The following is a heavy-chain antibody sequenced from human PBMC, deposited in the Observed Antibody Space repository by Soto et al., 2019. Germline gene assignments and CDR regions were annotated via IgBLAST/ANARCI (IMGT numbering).Heavy chain of an antibody. CDR1: GGSISSSSYY. D-gene: IGHD6-13*01. J-gene: IGHJ3*02. V-gene: IGHV4-39*01. Sequence: QLQLQESGPGLVKPSETLSLTCTVSGGSISSSSYYWGWIRQPPGKGLEWIGSIYYSGSTYYNPSLKSRVTISVDTSKNQFSLKLSSVTAADTAVYYCARHDAGYSSSWVFDIWGQGTMVTVSS. CDR3: ARHDAGYSSSWVFDI. CDR2: IYYSGST.